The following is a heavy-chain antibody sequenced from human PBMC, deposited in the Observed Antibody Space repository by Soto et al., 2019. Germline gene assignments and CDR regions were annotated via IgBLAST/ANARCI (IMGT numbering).Heavy chain of an antibody. D-gene: IGHD3-22*01. V-gene: IGHV2-5*02. CDR1: GFSLSTSGVR. Sequence: QITLKESGPTLVKPTQTLTLTCTFSGFSLSTSGVRVGWIRPPPGKALEWLALIYWDDDKRHSPSLKRRLTITKDTTKDQVVLTMTNMDPVDTATYYCVHSIEFYASSLRLYYGMDVWGQGTAVTVSS. CDR2: IYWDDDK. J-gene: IGHJ6*02. CDR3: VHSIEFYASSLRLYYGMDV.